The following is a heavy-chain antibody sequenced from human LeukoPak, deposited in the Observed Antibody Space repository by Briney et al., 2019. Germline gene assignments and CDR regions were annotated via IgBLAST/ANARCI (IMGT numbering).Heavy chain of an antibody. CDR1: GYPFTGYY. CDR3: ARGGRGGLGRGVIDWFDY. Sequence: ASVKVSCKASGYPFTGYYVHWVRQAPGHGLEWMGWVNPRNGGTHSAQKFQGRLSMTGDTSTTTAYMELSSLRSEDTAVYYCARGGRGGLGRGVIDWFDYWGQGTLVTVSS. D-gene: IGHD3-10*01. CDR2: VNPRNGGT. J-gene: IGHJ4*02. V-gene: IGHV1-2*02.